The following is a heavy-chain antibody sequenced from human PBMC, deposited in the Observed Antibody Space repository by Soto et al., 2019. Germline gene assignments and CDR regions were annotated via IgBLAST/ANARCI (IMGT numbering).Heavy chain of an antibody. J-gene: IGHJ5*02. CDR1: GGSISNRNW. CDR3: AKVSSTMPGGYNWFDH. CDR2: IYHSGST. D-gene: IGHD5-12*01. V-gene: IGHV4-4*02. Sequence: PSETLSLTCAVFGGSISNRNWWSWVRQPPGKGLEWIGEIYHSGSTNYKPSLKSRVTISVDKSKNQFSLKLSSVTAADTAIYYCAKVSSTMPGGYNWFDHWGQGTLVTVYS.